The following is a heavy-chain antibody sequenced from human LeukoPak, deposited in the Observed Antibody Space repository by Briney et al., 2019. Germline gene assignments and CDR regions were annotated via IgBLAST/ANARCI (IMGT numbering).Heavy chain of an antibody. CDR1: GFTVSSNY. D-gene: IGHD3-10*01. CDR2: IYSGGST. Sequence: GGSLRLSCAASGFTVSSNYMSWVRQAPGKGLEWVSVIYSGGSTYYADSVKGRFTISRDNSKNTLYLQMNSLRAEDTAVYYCARDGSGSYFSFDYWGQGTLVTVSS. CDR3: ARDGSGSYFSFDY. V-gene: IGHV3-66*01. J-gene: IGHJ4*02.